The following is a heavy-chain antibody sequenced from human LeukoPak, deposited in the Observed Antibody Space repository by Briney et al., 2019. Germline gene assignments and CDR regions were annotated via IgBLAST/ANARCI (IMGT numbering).Heavy chain of an antibody. V-gene: IGHV4-39*01. D-gene: IGHD6-13*01. CDR1: GGSISGSSYY. CDR3: ARLVGSSWSDY. Sequence: SETLSLTCTVSGGSISGSSYYWGWIRQPPGKGLEWIGSIYYSGSTYYNPSLKSRVTISVDTSKNQFSLKLSSVTAADTAVYYCARLVGSSWSDYWGQGTLVTVSS. J-gene: IGHJ4*02. CDR2: IYYSGST.